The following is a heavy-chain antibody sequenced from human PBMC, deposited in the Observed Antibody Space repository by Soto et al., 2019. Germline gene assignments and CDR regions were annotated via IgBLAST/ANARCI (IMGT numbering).Heavy chain of an antibody. J-gene: IGHJ4*02. CDR1: GFTFSSYA. CDR3: AKDPRRLRLGELSLGLDY. D-gene: IGHD3-16*02. CDR2: ISGSGGST. Sequence: GSLRLSCAASGFTFSSYAMSWVRQAPGKGLEWVSAISGSGGSTYYADSVKGRFTISRDNSKNTLYLQMNSLRAEDTAVYYCAKDPRRLRLGELSLGLDYWGQGTLVTVSS. V-gene: IGHV3-23*01.